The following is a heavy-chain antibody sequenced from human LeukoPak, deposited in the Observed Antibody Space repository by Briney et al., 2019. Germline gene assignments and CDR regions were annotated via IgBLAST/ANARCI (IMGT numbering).Heavy chain of an antibody. V-gene: IGHV3-23*01. J-gene: IGHJ5*02. CDR1: GFTFSSYA. CDR2: ISGSGGST. D-gene: IGHD2-15*01. CDR3: AKEYCSGGSCYSLYTMGLDP. Sequence: PGGSLRLSRAASGFTFSSYAMSWVRQAPGKGLEWVSAISGSGGSTYYADSVKGRFTISRDNSKNTLYLQMNSLRAEDTAVYYCAKEYCSGGSCYSLYTMGLDPWGQGTLVTVSS.